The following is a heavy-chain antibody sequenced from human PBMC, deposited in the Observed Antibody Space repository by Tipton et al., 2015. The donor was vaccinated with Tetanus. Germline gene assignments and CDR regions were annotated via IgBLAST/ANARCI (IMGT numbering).Heavy chain of an antibody. Sequence: TLSLTCTVSGDSVSTGNFYWSWIRQPPGKGLEWIAFIHHSGLAFSKPSLKSRVSISIDTSQNRFSLRLTSVTAADTAVYFCARNVYTVTNDAFDIWGHGTLVNVSS. D-gene: IGHD4-11*01. CDR3: ARNVYTVTNDAFDI. CDR1: GDSVSTGNFY. CDR2: IHHSGLA. V-gene: IGHV4-30-4*01. J-gene: IGHJ3*02.